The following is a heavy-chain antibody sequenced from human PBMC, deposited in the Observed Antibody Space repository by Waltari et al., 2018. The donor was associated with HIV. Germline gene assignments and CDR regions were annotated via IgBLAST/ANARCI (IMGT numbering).Heavy chain of an antibody. D-gene: IGHD1-26*01. CDR1: GYTFSSFW. J-gene: IGHJ5*02. Sequence: GSGYTFSSFWIGWVRQMPGKGLEWMGIIYPSDSDTRYSPSFQGQVTISADKSINTAYLQWSRLEASDTAMYFCATHLGVGTYDWFDPWGQGTQVTVSS. CDR2: IYPSDSDT. V-gene: IGHV5-51*01. CDR3: ATHLGVGTYDWFDP.